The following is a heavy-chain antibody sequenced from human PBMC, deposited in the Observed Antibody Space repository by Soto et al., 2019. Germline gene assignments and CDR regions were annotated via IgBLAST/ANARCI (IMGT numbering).Heavy chain of an antibody. CDR3: AKDLGFRRGWYEAFDY. V-gene: IGHV3-23*01. Sequence: GGSLRLSCAASGFTFSSYAMSWVRQAPGKGLEWVSAISGSGGSTYYADSVKGRFTISRDNSKNTLYLQMNSLRAEDTAVYYCAKDLGFRRGWYEAFDYWGQGTLVTVSS. J-gene: IGHJ4*02. CDR2: ISGSGGST. D-gene: IGHD6-19*01. CDR1: GFTFSSYA.